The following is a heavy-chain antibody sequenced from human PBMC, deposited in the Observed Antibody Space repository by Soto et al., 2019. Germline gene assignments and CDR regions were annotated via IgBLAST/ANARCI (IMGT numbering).Heavy chain of an antibody. CDR1: GDAISNDNYY. V-gene: IGHV4-30-4*08. CDR2: IYSTGST. D-gene: IGHD3-16*01. J-gene: IGHJ4*02. CDR3: ARGESMLPSVLTSPLDY. Sequence: QVQLQESGPGLVKPSQTLSLICTVSGDAISNDNYYWSWIRQPPGKGLEWIGYIYSTGSTTYNPSLRSRPTMSIAPSKRHFSLKLTSVTAADTAVYYCARGESMLPSVLTSPLDYWGQGTLVTVSS.